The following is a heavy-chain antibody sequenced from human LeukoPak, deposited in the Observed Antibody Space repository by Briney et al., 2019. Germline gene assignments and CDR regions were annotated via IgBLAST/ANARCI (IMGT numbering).Heavy chain of an antibody. D-gene: IGHD1-20*01. Sequence: GASVKVSCKASGYTFTGYYMHWVRQAPGQGLEWMGWINPDSGGTNYAQKFQGRVTMTRDTSISTAYMELSRVRSDDTAVYYCARVNNWNDNHPWGQGTLVTVSS. CDR3: ARVNNWNDNHP. CDR2: INPDSGGT. CDR1: GYTFTGYY. V-gene: IGHV1-2*02. J-gene: IGHJ5*02.